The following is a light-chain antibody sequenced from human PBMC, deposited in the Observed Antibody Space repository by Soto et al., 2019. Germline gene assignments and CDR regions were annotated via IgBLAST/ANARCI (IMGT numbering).Light chain of an antibody. J-gene: IGKJ5*01. CDR1: QSVPKSY. CDR3: HQYAWSPLT. CDR2: DAS. Sequence: IVLTQSPGTLSLSPGARATLSCRASQSVPKSYLAWYQQRPGQAPRLLIYDASNRATGIPDRFSGSESGTDFTLTISRLEPEDFAVYYCHQYAWSPLTFGQGTRLEIK. V-gene: IGKV3-20*01.